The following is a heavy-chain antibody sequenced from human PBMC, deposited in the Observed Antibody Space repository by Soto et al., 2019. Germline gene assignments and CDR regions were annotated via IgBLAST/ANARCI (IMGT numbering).Heavy chain of an antibody. J-gene: IGHJ5*02. CDR1: GGSISSYY. D-gene: IGHD1-1*01. CDR3: ARQVPTNWLDL. V-gene: IGHV4-59*08. CDR2: IYYSGST. Sequence: SETLSLTCTVSGGSISSYYWSWIRQPPGKGLEWIGCIYYSGSTYYNPSLKSRVTLSVDTSKNQFSLNLSSVTAADTAVYYCARQVPTNWLDLWGQGSLVTVSS.